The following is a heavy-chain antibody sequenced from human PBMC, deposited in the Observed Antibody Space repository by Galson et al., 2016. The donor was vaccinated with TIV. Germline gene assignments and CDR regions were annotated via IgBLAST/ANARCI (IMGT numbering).Heavy chain of an antibody. Sequence: SLRLSCATSGFTLPNYGMTWVRQAPGKGLEWVAVIWYDGTNTHYADSVKGRFTISKDNSENTLNLQMNTLRAEDTAVYYCARTGANTLYSGGYGDDDGFDFCGQGTMVTVSS. CDR2: IWYDGTNT. D-gene: IGHD1-26*01. J-gene: IGHJ3*01. CDR1: GFTLPNYG. V-gene: IGHV3-33*01. CDR3: ARTGANTLYSGGYGDDDGFDF.